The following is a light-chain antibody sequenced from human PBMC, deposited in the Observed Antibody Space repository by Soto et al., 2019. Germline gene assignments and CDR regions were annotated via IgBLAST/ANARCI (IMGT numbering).Light chain of an antibody. CDR2: DAS. Sequence: EIVMTQSPATLSVSPGERVSLSCRASQSIYDKLAWYQQKPGQTPRLLTYDASTRATGISGSFSGSGSGTDFTLTVSRLEPEDFAVYYCQQYGRSITFGQGTRLEIK. V-gene: IGKV3-15*01. CDR1: QSIYDK. J-gene: IGKJ5*01. CDR3: QQYGRSIT.